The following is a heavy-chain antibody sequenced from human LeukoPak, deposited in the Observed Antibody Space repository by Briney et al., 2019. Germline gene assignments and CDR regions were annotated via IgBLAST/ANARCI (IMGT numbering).Heavy chain of an antibody. CDR2: ISSSNSHI. CDR3: ARHSIQIWSMYYFDY. J-gene: IGHJ4*02. CDR1: GFTLSSYS. D-gene: IGHD5-18*01. V-gene: IGHV3-21*01. Sequence: PGGSLRLSCAASGFTLSSYSMTWVRQAPGKGLEWVSSISSSNSHIYYADSVKGRFTISRDNAKNLLYLQMNSLRAGDTAVYYCARHSIQIWSMYYFDYWGQGTLVTVSS.